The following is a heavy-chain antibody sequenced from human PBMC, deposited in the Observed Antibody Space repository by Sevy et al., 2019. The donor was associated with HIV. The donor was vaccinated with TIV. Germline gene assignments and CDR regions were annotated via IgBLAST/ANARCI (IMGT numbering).Heavy chain of an antibody. Sequence: GGSLRLSCAASGFTFSTYAMSWVRQAPGKGLEWVSVISASGGDTFYADSVKGRFTISRDNSKNILYLQMNSLRAEDPAVYYCARDPRHYDFWSGSYDFDYWGQGTLVTVSS. CDR2: ISASGGDT. D-gene: IGHD3-3*01. J-gene: IGHJ4*02. V-gene: IGHV3-23*01. CDR3: ARDPRHYDFWSGSYDFDY. CDR1: GFTFSTYA.